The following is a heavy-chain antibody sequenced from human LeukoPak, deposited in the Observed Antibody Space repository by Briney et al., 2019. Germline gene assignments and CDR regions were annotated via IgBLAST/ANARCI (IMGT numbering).Heavy chain of an antibody. CDR3: ARDANNDFWSEPPI. V-gene: IGHV3-7*01. CDR1: GFTFSGYW. Sequence: PGGSLRLSCAASGFTFSGYWMSWVRQAPGKGLEWVANIKQDGSEKYYVDSVKGRFTISRDNAKNSLYLQMNSLRAEDTAVYYCARDANNDFWSEPPIWGQGTMVTVSS. D-gene: IGHD3-3*01. J-gene: IGHJ3*02. CDR2: IKQDGSEK.